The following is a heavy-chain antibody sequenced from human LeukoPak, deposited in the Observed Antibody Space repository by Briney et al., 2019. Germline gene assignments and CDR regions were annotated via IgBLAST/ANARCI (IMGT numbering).Heavy chain of an antibody. CDR2: IYHSGST. V-gene: IGHV4-38-2*02. Sequence: SETLSLTCTVSGYSISSGYYWGWIRQPPGKGLEWIGSIYHSGSTYYNPSLKSRVTISVDTSKNQFSLKLSSVTAADTAVYYCARTPGFPTRAHYYYYGMDVWGQGTMVTVSS. J-gene: IGHJ6*02. CDR1: GYSISSGYY. CDR3: ARTPGFPTRAHYYYYGMDV.